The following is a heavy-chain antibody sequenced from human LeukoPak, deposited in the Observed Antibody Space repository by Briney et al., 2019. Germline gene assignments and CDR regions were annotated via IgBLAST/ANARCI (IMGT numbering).Heavy chain of an antibody. CDR2: ISGFGGSS. D-gene: IGHD6-19*01. CDR3: AKTSYSSGWPLDY. CDR1: GFTFSGYG. V-gene: IGHV3-23*01. J-gene: IGHJ4*02. Sequence: GGSLRLSCAASGFTFSGYGMSWVRRAPGQGLEWVLTISGFGGSSYYADSVKGRFTISRDNSKNTLYLQMNSLRAEDTAVYYCAKTSYSSGWPLDYRGQGAPVTVSS.